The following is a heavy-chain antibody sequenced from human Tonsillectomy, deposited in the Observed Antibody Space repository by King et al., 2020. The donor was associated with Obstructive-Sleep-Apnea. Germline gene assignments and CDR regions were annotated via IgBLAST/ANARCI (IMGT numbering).Heavy chain of an antibody. CDR3: ARGGDRNYFDF. J-gene: IGHJ4*02. D-gene: IGHD3-10*01. V-gene: IGHV1-2*02. Sequence: VQLVQSGAEVQKPGASVLVSCQASGYTFTDYYMHWVRQAPGQGLEWMGWINPNSGTNYPQKFQGRVTMTSDTSISTAYMELSRLTSDDTAVYFCARGGDRNYFDFWGQGTLVTVSS. CDR1: GYTFTDYY. CDR2: INPNSGT.